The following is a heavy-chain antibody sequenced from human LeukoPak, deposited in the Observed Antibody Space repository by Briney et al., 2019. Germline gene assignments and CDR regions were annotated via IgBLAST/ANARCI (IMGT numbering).Heavy chain of an antibody. V-gene: IGHV3-23*01. J-gene: IGHJ4*02. Sequence: GGSLRLSCAASGFIFRSYAMNWVRQAPGKGLEWVSIINGGGSVTYYADSVQGRFTISRDDSKNTLYLQMNSLRAGDTAVYYCAKGHNMLTRHFDFWGQGTLVTVSS. CDR2: INGGGSVT. CDR3: AKGHNMLTRHFDF. D-gene: IGHD3-16*01. CDR1: GFIFRSYA.